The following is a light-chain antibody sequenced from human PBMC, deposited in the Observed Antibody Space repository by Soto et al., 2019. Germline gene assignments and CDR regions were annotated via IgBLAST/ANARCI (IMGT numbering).Light chain of an antibody. J-gene: IGLJ2*01. CDR3: AAWDGSLKGVA. CDR2: NDD. CDR1: SSNIGTNT. V-gene: IGLV1-44*01. Sequence: QSAPTQAPSASGTPGQRVTISCSGSSSNIGTNTVNWYQQLPGTAPKLLIYNDDQRPSGVPDRFSGSKSDTSASLAISGLQSDDEADYYCAAWDGSLKGVAFGGGTKLTVL.